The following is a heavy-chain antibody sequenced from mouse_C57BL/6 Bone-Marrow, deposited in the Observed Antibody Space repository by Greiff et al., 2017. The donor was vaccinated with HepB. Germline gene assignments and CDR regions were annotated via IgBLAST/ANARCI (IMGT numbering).Heavy chain of an antibody. J-gene: IGHJ3*01. V-gene: IGHV1-59*01. CDR2: IDPSDSYT. CDR3: ARGGDYYYGSSLWFAY. Sequence: QVQLKQPGAELVRPGTSVKLSCKASGYTFTSYWMHWVKQRPGQGLEWIGVIDPSDSYTNYNQKFKGKATLTVDTSSSTAYMQLSSLTSEDSAVYYCARGGDYYYGSSLWFAYWGQGTLVTVSA. D-gene: IGHD1-1*01. CDR1: GYTFTSYW.